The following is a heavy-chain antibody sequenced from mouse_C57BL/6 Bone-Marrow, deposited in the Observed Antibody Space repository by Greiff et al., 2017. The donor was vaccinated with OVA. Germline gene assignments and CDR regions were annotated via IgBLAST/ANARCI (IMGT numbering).Heavy chain of an antibody. CDR3: AREERP. J-gene: IGHJ2*01. CDR1: GYTFTDYY. Sequence: EVQLQQSGPELVKPGASVKISCKASGYTFTDYYMNWVKQSHGKSLEWIGDINPNNGGTSYNQKFKGKATLTVDKSSSTAYMELRSLTSEDSAVYYCAREERPWGQGTTLTVSS. CDR2: INPNNGGT. V-gene: IGHV1-26*01.